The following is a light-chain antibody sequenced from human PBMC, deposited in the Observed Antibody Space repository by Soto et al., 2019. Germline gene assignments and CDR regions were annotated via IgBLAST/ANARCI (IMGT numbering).Light chain of an antibody. CDR1: SSNIGAGYD. CDR3: QSYDSSLSVV. CDR2: GNS. J-gene: IGLJ2*01. Sequence: QSVLTQPPSVSGAPGQRVTISCTGSSSNIGAGYDVQWYQQLPGTAPKLLIYGNSNRPSGVPDRFSGSKSGTSASLAITGLQAEDEAEYYCQSYDSSLSVVFGGGTKLTVL. V-gene: IGLV1-40*01.